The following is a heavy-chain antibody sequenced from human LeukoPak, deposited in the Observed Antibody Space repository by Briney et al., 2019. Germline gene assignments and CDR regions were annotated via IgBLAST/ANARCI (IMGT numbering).Heavy chain of an antibody. D-gene: IGHD3-22*01. CDR2: IWYDESNK. Sequence: GGSLRLSCAASGFTFSTYGMHWVRQAPGKGLEWVAVIWYDESNKYYADSVKGRFTISRDNSKNTLYLHMNSLRAEDTAVYYCASGSSGYPPYWGQGTRVTVSS. CDR1: GFTFSTYG. CDR3: ASGSSGYPPY. V-gene: IGHV3-33*01. J-gene: IGHJ4*02.